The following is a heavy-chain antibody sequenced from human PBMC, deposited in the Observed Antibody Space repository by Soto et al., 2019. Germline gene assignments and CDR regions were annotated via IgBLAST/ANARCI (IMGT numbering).Heavy chain of an antibody. CDR3: ARDMRVFGGIDV. Sequence: SKTLSLTCTVSGGSITSYYWSWIRQPAEKRLEWIGRIYHTGSVNYNPSLQSRVTMSVDTSKNQVSLKVTSVTAADAAVYYCARDMRVFGGIDVWGQGTTVTVSS. CDR2: IYHTGSV. J-gene: IGHJ6*02. CDR1: GGSITSYY. V-gene: IGHV4-4*07. D-gene: IGHD3-16*01.